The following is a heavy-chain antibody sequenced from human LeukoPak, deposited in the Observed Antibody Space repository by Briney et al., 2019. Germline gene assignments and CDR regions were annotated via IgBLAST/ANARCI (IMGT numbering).Heavy chain of an antibody. J-gene: IGHJ3*02. CDR2: ISWNSGSI. CDR3: AKGSDFWSGSI. CDR1: GFTFDDYA. V-gene: IGHV3-9*01. Sequence: GRSLRLSCAASGFTFDDYAMHWVRQAPGKGLEWVSGISWNSGSIGYADSVKGRFTISRDKAKNSLYLQMNSLRAEDTALYYCAKGSDFWSGSIWGQGTMVTVSS. D-gene: IGHD3-3*01.